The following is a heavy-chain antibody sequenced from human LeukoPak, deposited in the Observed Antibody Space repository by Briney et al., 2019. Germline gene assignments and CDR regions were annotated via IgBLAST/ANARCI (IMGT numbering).Heavy chain of an antibody. Sequence: GGSLRLSCAASGFTFSSYSMNWVRQAPGKGLEWVSSISSSSSYIYYADSVKGRFTISRDNAKNSLYLQMNSRRAEDTAVYYCARMITRGTILAVAGIFDYWGQGTLVTVSS. V-gene: IGHV3-21*01. D-gene: IGHD6-19*01. CDR3: ARMITRGTILAVAGIFDY. CDR1: GFTFSSYS. CDR2: ISSSSSYI. J-gene: IGHJ4*02.